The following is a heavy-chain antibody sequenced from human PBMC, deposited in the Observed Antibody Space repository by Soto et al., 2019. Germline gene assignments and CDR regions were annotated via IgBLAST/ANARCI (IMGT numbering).Heavy chain of an antibody. J-gene: IGHJ4*02. D-gene: IGHD1-26*01. CDR2: INAGNGNT. V-gene: IGHV1-3*01. Sequence: QVQLVQSGAEVKKPGASVKVSCKASGYTFTSYAMHWVRQAPGQRLEWMGWINAGNGNTKYSQKFQGRVTITRDTSASTAYMELSSLRSEDTAVYYCARVFMGAATFDYWGQGTLVTVSS. CDR3: ARVFMGAATFDY. CDR1: GYTFTSYA.